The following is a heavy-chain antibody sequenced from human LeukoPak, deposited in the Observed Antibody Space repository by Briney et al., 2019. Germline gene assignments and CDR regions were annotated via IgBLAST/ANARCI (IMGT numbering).Heavy chain of an antibody. D-gene: IGHD3-10*01. Sequence: GASVKVSCKASGYTFTSYDINWVRQATGQGLKWMGWMNPKSGNTGYARKFQGRVTMTRNTSISTAYMELSSLRSEDTAVYYCARAWLGSGSYSAHWGQGTLVTVSS. CDR3: ARAWLGSGSYSAH. V-gene: IGHV1-8*01. CDR1: GYTFTSYD. CDR2: MNPKSGNT. J-gene: IGHJ4*02.